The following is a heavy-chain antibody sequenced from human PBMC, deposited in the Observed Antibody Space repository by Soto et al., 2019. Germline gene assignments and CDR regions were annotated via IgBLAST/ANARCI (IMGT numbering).Heavy chain of an antibody. Sequence: EVQLVESGGGVLRPGGSLRLSCAASGFTFDDYGRSWARQAPGKGLECVSGVNWNGGSTGYADSVKGRFTISRDNAKNSLYLQMNSLRAEDTAFYYCVRGASLNFDYWGQGTLVTVSS. CDR1: GFTFDDYG. V-gene: IGHV3-20*04. J-gene: IGHJ4*02. D-gene: IGHD1-26*01. CDR2: VNWNGGST. CDR3: VRGASLNFDY.